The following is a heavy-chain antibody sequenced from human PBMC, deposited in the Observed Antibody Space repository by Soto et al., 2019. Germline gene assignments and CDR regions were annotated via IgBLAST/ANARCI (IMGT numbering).Heavy chain of an antibody. D-gene: IGHD6-13*01. J-gene: IGHJ6*02. V-gene: IGHV4-34*01. CDR3: ARAYSSSWHYYYYGMDV. CDR2: INHSGST. Sequence: SETLSLTCAVYGGSFSGYYWSWIRQPPGKGLEWIGEINHSGSTNYNPSLKSRVTISVDTSKNQFSLKLSSVTAADTAVYYCARAYSSSWHYYYYGMDVWGQGTTVTVSS. CDR1: GGSFSGYY.